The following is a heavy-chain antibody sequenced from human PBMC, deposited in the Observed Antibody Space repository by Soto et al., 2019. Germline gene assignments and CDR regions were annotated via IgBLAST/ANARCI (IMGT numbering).Heavy chain of an antibody. CDR1: GYILRDLS. V-gene: IGHV1-24*01. Sequence: QVQLVQSGAEVKKPGASVRVSCKVSGYILRDLSMHWVRQAPGKGLEWMGGYDPEEHKIGYAQKFQGRVTMTEDTSTETAYIELSRLRSDDTAVYYCATVFGGTYHAYFDKWSQGTLVTVSS. CDR2: YDPEEHKI. D-gene: IGHD1-26*01. CDR3: ATVFGGTYHAYFDK. J-gene: IGHJ4*02.